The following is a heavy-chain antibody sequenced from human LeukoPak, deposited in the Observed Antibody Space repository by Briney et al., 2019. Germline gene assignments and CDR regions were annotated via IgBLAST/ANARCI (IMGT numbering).Heavy chain of an antibody. Sequence: GESLKISCKGSGYSFTSYWIGWARQLPGKGLEWMGIIYPGDSDTRYSPSFQGQVTISADKSISTAYLQWSSLKASDTAMYYCARQDSNYKYYYYYYMDVWGKGTTVTVSS. CDR1: GYSFTSYW. D-gene: IGHD4-11*01. J-gene: IGHJ6*03. CDR2: IYPGDSDT. V-gene: IGHV5-51*01. CDR3: ARQDSNYKYYYYYYMDV.